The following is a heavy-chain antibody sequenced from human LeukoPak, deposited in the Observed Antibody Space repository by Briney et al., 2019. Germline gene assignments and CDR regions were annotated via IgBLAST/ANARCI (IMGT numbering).Heavy chain of an antibody. CDR1: GFTFSSHA. D-gene: IGHD1-26*01. V-gene: IGHV3-30-3*01. Sequence: GGSLRLSCAASGFTFSSHAMHWVRQAPGKGLEWVSFLSWDGNIKYYTDSVKGRFTSSRDNSRNALYLQMNSLGPQDTAVYYCARDISGGYSFDYWGQGTLVTVSS. CDR2: LSWDGNIK. J-gene: IGHJ4*02. CDR3: ARDISGGYSFDY.